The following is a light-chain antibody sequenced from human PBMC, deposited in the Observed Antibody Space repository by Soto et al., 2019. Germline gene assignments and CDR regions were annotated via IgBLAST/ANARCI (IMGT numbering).Light chain of an antibody. CDR1: ERISSW. Sequence: DIQMTQSPSTLSASVGDRVTISCRASERISSWLAWYQQKPGKAPKLLISDASSLESGVASRVSGSGSGTEFTLTISGLQPDDSATYYCQHLNSYSSTYTFGKGTNLEIK. CDR2: DAS. V-gene: IGKV1-5*01. J-gene: IGKJ2*01. CDR3: QHLNSYSSTYT.